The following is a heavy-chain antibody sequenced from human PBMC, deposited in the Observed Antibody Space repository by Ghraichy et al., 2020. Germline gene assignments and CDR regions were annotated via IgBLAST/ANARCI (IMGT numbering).Heavy chain of an antibody. J-gene: IGHJ5*02. Sequence: SQTLSLTCTVSGGSISSYYWSWIRQPPGKGLEWIGYIYYSGSTNYNPSLKSRVTISVDTSKNQFSLKLSSVTAADTAVYYCARGKAEWFGESWGQGTLVTVSS. CDR3: ARGKAEWFGES. V-gene: IGHV4-59*01. CDR2: IYYSGST. CDR1: GGSISSYY. D-gene: IGHD3-10*01.